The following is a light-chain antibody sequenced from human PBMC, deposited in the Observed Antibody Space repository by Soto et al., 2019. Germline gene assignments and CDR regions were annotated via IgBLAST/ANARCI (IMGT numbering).Light chain of an antibody. CDR2: DVS. V-gene: IGLV2-14*01. Sequence: QSVLTQPASVSGSPGQSITISCTGTGSDVGAYRYVSWYQQHPGQAPKLIIYDVSNRPSGVSDRFSGSKSGNTAPLTISGLQSEDEADYYCDSYSSSSSYAFGTGTKVTVL. CDR3: DSYSSSSSYA. CDR1: GSDVGAYRY. J-gene: IGLJ1*01.